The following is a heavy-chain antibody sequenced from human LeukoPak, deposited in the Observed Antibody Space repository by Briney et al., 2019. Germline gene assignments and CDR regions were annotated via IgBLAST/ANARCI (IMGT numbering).Heavy chain of an antibody. D-gene: IGHD6-19*01. CDR1: GYTFTAYF. V-gene: IGHV1-2*06. CDR2: INPNSGGT. J-gene: IGHJ4*02. CDR3: AREGSGWSIFDY. Sequence: ASVKVSCKASGYTFTAYFMHWVRQAPGEGLEWLGRINPNSGGTNYAQKFQGRVTMTRDTSISTAYMELSRLRSDDTAVYYCAREGSGWSIFDYWGQGTLVTVSS.